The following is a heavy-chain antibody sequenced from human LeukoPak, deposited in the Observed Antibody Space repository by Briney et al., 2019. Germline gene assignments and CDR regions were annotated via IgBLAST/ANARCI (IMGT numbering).Heavy chain of an antibody. Sequence: PGGSLRLSCAASGFTFSDYWMNWVRQAPGKGPEWVANIKQDGREKYYLESVRGRFTISRDNAKNFLYLQVNSLRADDTAVYYCARARLSFTRGIGANYFDYWGQGTPVTVSS. V-gene: IGHV3-7*01. CDR2: IKQDGREK. D-gene: IGHD2-15*01. J-gene: IGHJ4*02. CDR1: GFTFSDYW. CDR3: ARARLSFTRGIGANYFDY.